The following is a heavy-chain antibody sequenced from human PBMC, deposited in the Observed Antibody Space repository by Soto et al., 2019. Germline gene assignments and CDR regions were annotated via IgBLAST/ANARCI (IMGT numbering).Heavy chain of an antibody. J-gene: IGHJ4*02. Sequence: SVKVSCKASGGTFSNYAISWVRQATGQGLEWMGGIIPIFGTTNYAQKFQGRVTITADESTSTAYMELSSLRSENTAVYYCARVRRFQDSSGYYIDGRFEYWGQGTLVTVSS. V-gene: IGHV1-69*13. CDR2: IIPIFGTT. CDR1: GGTFSNYA. CDR3: ARVRRFQDSSGYYIDGRFEY. D-gene: IGHD3-22*01.